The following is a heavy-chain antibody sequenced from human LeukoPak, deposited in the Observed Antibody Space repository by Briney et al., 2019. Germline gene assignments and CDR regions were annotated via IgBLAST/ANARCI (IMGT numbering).Heavy chain of an antibody. CDR1: GFTLSSYW. J-gene: IGHJ4*02. CDR2: VSKDGRVK. V-gene: IGHV3-7*03. Sequence: GGSLRLSCAASGFTLSSYWMGWVRQAPGKGLEWVASVSKDGRVKKYVDSVRGRFTISRDNAKKSLFLQMNRLRAEDTAVYYCARDLDYYRSDYWGQGTLVTVSS. CDR3: ARDLDYYRSDY. D-gene: IGHD3-10*01.